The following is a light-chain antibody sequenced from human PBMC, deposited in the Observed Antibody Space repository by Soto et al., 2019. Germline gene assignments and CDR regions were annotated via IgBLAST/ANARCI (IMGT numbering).Light chain of an antibody. CDR1: QSVTSNF. CDR3: QQYGSSPYT. J-gene: IGKJ5*01. V-gene: IGKV3-20*01. CDR2: GAS. Sequence: EIVLTQSPGTVSLSPGERVTLSCRASQSVTSNFLAWYQQKPGQAPRLLISGASRRATGIPDKFTGSGSGTDFTLTISRLEAEDFALYYCQQYGSSPYTFGQGRRLEIK.